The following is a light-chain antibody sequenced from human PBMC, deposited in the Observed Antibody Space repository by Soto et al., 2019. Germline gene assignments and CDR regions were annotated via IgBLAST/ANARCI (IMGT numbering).Light chain of an antibody. Sequence: QSALTQHASVSGSPGQSLTISFTGTSIDIAPYNYVSWYQQHPGKAPKLIIYEVSYRPSGISNRFSGSKSGNTASLTISGLQAEDEADYYCSSYTSSTNYVFGTGSKVTVL. CDR2: EVS. CDR1: SIDIAPYNY. CDR3: SSYTSSTNYV. J-gene: IGLJ1*01. V-gene: IGLV2-14*01.